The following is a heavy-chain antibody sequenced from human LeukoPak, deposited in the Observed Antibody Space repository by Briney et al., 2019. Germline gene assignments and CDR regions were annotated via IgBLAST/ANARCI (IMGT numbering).Heavy chain of an antibody. Sequence: GGSLRLSCAASGFTFSSYGMHWVRPAPGKGLEWVADIWYDGSNKYYADSVKGRFSISRDNSKNSLYLQMNSLRAEDTAVYYCARDRFITMVRGVIITGGMDVWGKGTTVTVSS. CDR2: IWYDGSNK. CDR3: ARDRFITMVRGVIITGGMDV. V-gene: IGHV3-33*01. J-gene: IGHJ6*04. D-gene: IGHD3-10*01. CDR1: GFTFSSYG.